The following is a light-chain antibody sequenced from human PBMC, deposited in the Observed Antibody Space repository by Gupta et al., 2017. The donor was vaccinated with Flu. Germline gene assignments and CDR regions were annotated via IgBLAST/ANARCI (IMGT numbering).Light chain of an antibody. CDR3: QQRSNWHPREIT. Sequence: EIVLTQSPATLSLSPGERATLSCRASQSVSSYLAWYQQKPGQAPRLLIYDASNRATGIPARFSGSGSGTDCTLTISSLEPEDFAVYYCQQRSNWHPREITFGHGTKVDIK. V-gene: IGKV3-11*01. J-gene: IGKJ3*01. CDR2: DAS. CDR1: QSVSSY.